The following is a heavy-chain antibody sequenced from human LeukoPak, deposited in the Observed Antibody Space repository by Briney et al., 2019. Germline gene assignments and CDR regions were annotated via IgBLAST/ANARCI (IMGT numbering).Heavy chain of an antibody. J-gene: IGHJ5*02. V-gene: IGHV4-4*07. Sequence: SETLSLTCTVSGGSISSYYWTWIRQSAGKGLEWIGRINTSGSTNYNPSLRSRVTMSVNTSKNQFSLNLTSVTAADTAVYSCAREGGDSRWLDPWGQGTLVTVSS. D-gene: IGHD6-25*01. CDR2: INTSGST. CDR3: AREGGDSRWLDP. CDR1: GGSISSYY.